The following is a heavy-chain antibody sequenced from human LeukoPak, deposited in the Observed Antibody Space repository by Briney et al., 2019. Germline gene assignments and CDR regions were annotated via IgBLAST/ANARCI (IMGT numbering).Heavy chain of an antibody. CDR1: GGTFSSYA. CDR2: IIPIFGTA. V-gene: IGHV1-69*01. CDR3: ADGSNYYGSGSRRGGAFDI. J-gene: IGHJ3*02. Sequence: SVKVSCKASGGTFSSYAISWVRQAPGQGLEWMGGIIPIFGTANYAQKFQGGVTITADESTSTAYMELSSLRSEDTAVYYCADGSNYYGSGSRRGGAFDIWGQGTMVTVSS. D-gene: IGHD3-10*01.